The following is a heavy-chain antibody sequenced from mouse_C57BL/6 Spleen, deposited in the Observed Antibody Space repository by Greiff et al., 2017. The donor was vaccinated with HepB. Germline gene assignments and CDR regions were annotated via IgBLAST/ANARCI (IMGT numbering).Heavy chain of an antibody. Sequence: VQLQQPGAELVKPGASVKMSCKASGYTFTSYWITWVKQRPGQGLEWIGDIYPGSGSTNYNEKFKSKATLTVDTSSSTAYMQLSSLTSEDSAVYYCARWDYGSPLYYYAMDYWGQGTSVTVSS. D-gene: IGHD1-1*01. J-gene: IGHJ4*01. CDR2: IYPGSGST. V-gene: IGHV1-55*01. CDR1: GYTFTSYW. CDR3: ARWDYGSPLYYYAMDY.